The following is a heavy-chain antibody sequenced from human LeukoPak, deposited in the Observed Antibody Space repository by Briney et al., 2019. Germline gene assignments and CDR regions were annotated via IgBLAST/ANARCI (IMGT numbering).Heavy chain of an antibody. Sequence: SETLSLTCTVSGGSISSYYWSWMRQPPGKGLVWIGYIYYSGSTNYNPSLKSRVTISVDTSKNQFSLKLSSVTAADTAVYYCATRYYGSGSYYNVEGMDVWGQGTTVTVSS. J-gene: IGHJ6*02. V-gene: IGHV4-59*01. CDR2: IYYSGST. D-gene: IGHD3-10*01. CDR3: ATRYYGSGSYYNVEGMDV. CDR1: GGSISSYY.